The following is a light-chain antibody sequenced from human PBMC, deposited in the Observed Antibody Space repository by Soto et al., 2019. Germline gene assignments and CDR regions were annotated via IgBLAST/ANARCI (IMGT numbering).Light chain of an antibody. V-gene: IGKV1-39*01. CDR2: AAS. CDR1: QTISSW. Sequence: DIQMTQSPSTLSGSVGDRVTITCRASQTISSWLAWYQQKPGKAPKLLIYAASSLQSGVPSRFSGSGSGTDFTLTISSLQPEDFATYYCQQSYSLPTFGQGTRLEIK. J-gene: IGKJ5*01. CDR3: QQSYSLPT.